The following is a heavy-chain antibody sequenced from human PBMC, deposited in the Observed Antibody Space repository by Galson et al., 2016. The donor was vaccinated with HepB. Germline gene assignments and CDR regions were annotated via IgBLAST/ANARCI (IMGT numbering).Heavy chain of an antibody. V-gene: IGHV1-46*01. D-gene: IGHD5-12*01. CDR1: YTFTSYY. CDR3: ARGADSGYDLGDY. CDR2: INPSGGFT. Sequence: YTFTSYYMHWVRQAPGQGLEWMGIINPSGGFTTYAQKFQGRVTMTRDTSTTTVYMDLSSLRSEDTAVYYCARGADSGYDLGDYWGQGTLSPCPQ. J-gene: IGHJ4*02.